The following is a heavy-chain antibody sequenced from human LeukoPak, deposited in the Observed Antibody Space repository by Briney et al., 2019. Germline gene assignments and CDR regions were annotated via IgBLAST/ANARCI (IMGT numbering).Heavy chain of an antibody. V-gene: IGHV1-18*01. D-gene: IGHD2-21*01. CDR2: ISAYNGNT. J-gene: IGHJ4*02. CDR3: ARDPPMRIAGSNFDY. CDR1: GYTFTSYG. Sequence: ASVKVSCKASGYTFTSYGISWVRQAPGQGLEWMGWISAYNGNTNYAQKLQGRVTMTTDTSTSTAYMELRSLRSDDTAVYYCARDPPMRIAGSNFDYWGQGTLVTVSS.